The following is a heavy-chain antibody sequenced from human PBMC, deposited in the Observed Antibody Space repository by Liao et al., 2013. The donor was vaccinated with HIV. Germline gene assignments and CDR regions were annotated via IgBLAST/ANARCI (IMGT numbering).Heavy chain of an antibody. CDR1: SGSFSGYF. V-gene: IGHV4-34*02. J-gene: IGHJ3*02. CDR2: INESEGT. D-gene: IGHD4-17*01. Sequence: QVLLQQWGTGLLKPSETLSLTCGVYSGSFSGYFWTWIRQPPGKGLEWIAEINESEGTNFNPSLESRVIISVDTSKNQFSLELASVTATDTAVYYCARGVGYGDYEGAFDIWGQGTMVTVSS. CDR3: ARGVGYGDYEGAFDI.